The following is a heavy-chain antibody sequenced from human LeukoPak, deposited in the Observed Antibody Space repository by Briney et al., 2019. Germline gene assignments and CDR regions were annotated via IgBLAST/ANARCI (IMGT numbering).Heavy chain of an antibody. CDR1: GFTFSGYS. J-gene: IGHJ1*01. CDR2: IYSGGST. D-gene: IGHD6-6*01. Sequence: PGGSLRLSCVASGFTFSGYSMNWVRQAPGKGLEWVSVIYSGGSTYYADSVKGRFTISRDNSKNTLYLQMNSLRAEDTAVYYCAREWTLSSSEYFQHWGQGTLVTVSS. CDR3: AREWTLSSSEYFQH. V-gene: IGHV3-66*01.